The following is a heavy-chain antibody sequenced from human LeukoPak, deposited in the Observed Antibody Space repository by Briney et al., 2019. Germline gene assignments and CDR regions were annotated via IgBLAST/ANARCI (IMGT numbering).Heavy chain of an antibody. CDR3: ARLVRGYYFDY. Sequence: PGGSLRLSCATSGFSFSTFWMYWVRQAPGKGLEWVSYISSSGSTIYYADSVKGRFTISRDNAKNSLYLQMNSLRAEDTAVYYCARLVRGYYFDYWGQGTLVTVSS. CDR2: ISSSGSTI. D-gene: IGHD3-10*01. V-gene: IGHV3-48*04. J-gene: IGHJ4*02. CDR1: GFSFSTFW.